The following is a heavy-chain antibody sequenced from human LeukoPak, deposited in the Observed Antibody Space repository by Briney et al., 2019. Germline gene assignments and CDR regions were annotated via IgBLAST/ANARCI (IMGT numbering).Heavy chain of an antibody. CDR1: GGSISSSIYY. CDR3: ARTTPTWFDP. V-gene: IGHV4-39*01. J-gene: IGHJ5*02. Sequence: PSETLSLTCTVSGGSISSSIYYWGWIRQPPGKGLEWIGTIYYGASTYYNPSLKSRVTISVDTSKNQFSLKLGSVTAADTAVYYCARTTPTWFDPWGQGTLVTVSS. D-gene: IGHD1-1*01. CDR2: IYYGAST.